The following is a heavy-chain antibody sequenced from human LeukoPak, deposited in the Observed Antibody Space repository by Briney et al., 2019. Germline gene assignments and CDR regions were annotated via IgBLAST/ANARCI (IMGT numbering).Heavy chain of an antibody. CDR2: IRYDGINK. J-gene: IGHJ4*02. V-gene: IGHV3-30*02. Sequence: GGSLRLSCAASGFTFSSYGMHWVRQAPGKGLEWVAFIRYDGINKYYADSVKGRFTISRDNSKNTLYLQMNSLRAEDTAVYYCAKSPNTVVTQGSYWGQGTLVTVSS. CDR1: GFTFSSYG. CDR3: AKSPNTVVTQGSY. D-gene: IGHD4-23*01.